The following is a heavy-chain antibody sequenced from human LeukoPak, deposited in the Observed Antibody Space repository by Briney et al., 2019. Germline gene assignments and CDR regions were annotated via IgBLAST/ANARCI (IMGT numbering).Heavy chain of an antibody. Sequence: QPGGSLRLSCEVSGFTFDSFGLSWVRQAPGKGPEWIAYISGSSVAIYYADPVKGRFTISRDNAKNSLSLQMNSLRAEDTAVYYCARDLRQVIWGFFDYWGQGTLVTVSS. D-gene: IGHD2-21*01. CDR2: ISGSSVAI. J-gene: IGHJ4*02. V-gene: IGHV3-48*01. CDR1: GFTFDSFG. CDR3: ARDLRQVIWGFFDY.